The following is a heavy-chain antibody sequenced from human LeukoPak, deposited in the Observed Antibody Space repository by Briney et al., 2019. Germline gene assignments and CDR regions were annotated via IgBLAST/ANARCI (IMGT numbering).Heavy chain of an antibody. Sequence: GGSLRLSCAASGFTFSSYWMSWVRQAPGKGLEWVANIKQDGSEKYYVDSVKGRFTISRDNAKNSLYLQMNSLRAEDTAVYYCGREIAVAGYYYYGMDVWGQGTTVTVPS. CDR1: GFTFSSYW. V-gene: IGHV3-7*01. CDR2: IKQDGSEK. J-gene: IGHJ6*02. D-gene: IGHD6-19*01. CDR3: GREIAVAGYYYYGMDV.